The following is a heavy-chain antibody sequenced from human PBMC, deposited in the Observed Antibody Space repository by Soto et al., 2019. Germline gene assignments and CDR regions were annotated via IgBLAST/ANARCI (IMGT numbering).Heavy chain of an antibody. J-gene: IGHJ6*02. V-gene: IGHV3-23*01. D-gene: IGHD5-18*01. Sequence: EVQLLESGGGLVQPGGSLRLSCAASGFTFSSYAMSWVRQAPGKGLEWASAISGSGGSTYYADSVKGRFTISRDNSKNTLYLQMNSLRAEDTAVYYCAKDGGYSYGYSPRYYYGMDVWGQGTTVTVSS. CDR2: ISGSGGST. CDR3: AKDGGYSYGYSPRYYYGMDV. CDR1: GFTFSSYA.